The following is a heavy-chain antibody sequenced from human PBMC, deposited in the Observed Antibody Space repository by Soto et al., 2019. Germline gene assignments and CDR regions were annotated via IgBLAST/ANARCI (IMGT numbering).Heavy chain of an antibody. CDR3: ARGRALAGSDRPYGMDV. Sequence: SVKVSCKASGGTFSSYAISWVRQAPGQGLEWMGGIIPIFGTANYAQKFQGRVTITADESTSTAYMELSSLRSEDTAVYYCARGRALAGSDRPYGMDVWGQGTTVTVSS. V-gene: IGHV1-69*13. D-gene: IGHD3-3*02. CDR2: IIPIFGTA. J-gene: IGHJ6*02. CDR1: GGTFSSYA.